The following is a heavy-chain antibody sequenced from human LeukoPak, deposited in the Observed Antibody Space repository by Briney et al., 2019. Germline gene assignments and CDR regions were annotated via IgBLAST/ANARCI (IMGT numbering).Heavy chain of an antibody. D-gene: IGHD3-10*01. Sequence: SETLSLTCTVSGDSITSRNWWTWVRQTPEKGLEWIGEIFHTGSTNYNPSVEGRVTISIDKSKNQFSLMLTSVTAADTALYYCARGMWFDTLFSAFDVWGQGTMVSVSS. CDR1: GDSITSRNW. CDR3: ARGMWFDTLFSAFDV. J-gene: IGHJ3*01. CDR2: IFHTGST. V-gene: IGHV4-4*02.